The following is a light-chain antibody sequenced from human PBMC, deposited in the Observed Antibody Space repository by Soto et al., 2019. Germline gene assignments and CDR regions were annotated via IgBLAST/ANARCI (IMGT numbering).Light chain of an antibody. CDR3: TSYASSSTHVV. CDR2: DVN. J-gene: IGLJ2*01. V-gene: IGLV2-14*01. Sequence: QSALTQPASVSGSPGQSITLSCTGTSSDIGGYDFVSWYQRYPGKAPKLIIYDVNNRPSGVSNRFSGSKSGNTASLTISGLQADDEADYYCTSYASSSTHVVFGGGTQLTVL. CDR1: SSDIGGYDF.